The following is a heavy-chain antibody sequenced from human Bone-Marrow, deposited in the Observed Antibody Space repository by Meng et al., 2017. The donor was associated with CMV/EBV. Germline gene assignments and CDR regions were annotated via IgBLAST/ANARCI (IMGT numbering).Heavy chain of an antibody. CDR2: ISSSSSYI. J-gene: IGHJ6*02. CDR3: ARGHGDGVRGFSYYYYGMDV. Sequence: GGSLRLSCAASGVTFSSYSMNWVRQAPGKGLEWVSSISSSSSYIYYADSEKGRFTISRDNAKNSPYLQMNSLGAEATAVYYCARGHGDGVRGFSYYYYGMDVWGQGTTVTVSS. V-gene: IGHV3-21*01. CDR1: GVTFSSYS. D-gene: IGHD7-27*01.